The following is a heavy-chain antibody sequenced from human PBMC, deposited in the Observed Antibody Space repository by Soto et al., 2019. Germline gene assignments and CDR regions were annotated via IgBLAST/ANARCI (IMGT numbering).Heavy chain of an antibody. J-gene: IGHJ6*02. Sequence: QVQLVQSGAEVKKPGSSVKVSCKASGGTFSTSAISWVRQAPGQGLEWVGGIMPVFATPDYAQKFQGRVTITAEESTTTALLELTSLRTDDPAVYYWARDRVLQPLGGNYSYILVVWGQGTAITVSS. D-gene: IGHD3-3*02. CDR2: IMPVFATP. CDR3: ARDRVLQPLGGNYSYILVV. V-gene: IGHV1-69*12. CDR1: GGTFSTSA.